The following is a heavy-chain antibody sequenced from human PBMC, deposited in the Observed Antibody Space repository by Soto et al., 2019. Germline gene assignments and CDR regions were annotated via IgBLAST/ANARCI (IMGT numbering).Heavy chain of an antibody. CDR2: ILRGGST. J-gene: IGHJ4*02. V-gene: IGHV3-66*01. CDR3: ARSANTYGSPFDY. CDR1: GFTVGNNY. D-gene: IGHD3-10*01. Sequence: EVHLVESGGGLVQPGGSLRLSCPASGFTVGNNYMSWVRQAPGKGLEWVSIILRGGSTSYADSVKGRFTISRDSSNNILYLQINGLTADDTAVYYCARSANTYGSPFDYWGQGALVTVAS.